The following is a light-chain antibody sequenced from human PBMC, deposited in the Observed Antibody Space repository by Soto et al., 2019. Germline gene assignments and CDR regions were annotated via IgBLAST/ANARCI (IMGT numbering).Light chain of an antibody. CDR3: QQRSNWLYT. CDR1: QSVSSY. J-gene: IGKJ2*01. Sequence: EIVLTQSPATLSLSPGERATLSCRASQSVSSYLAWYQQKPGQAPRLLIYDASNRATGIPARFSGSGSGTEFTLTISSPEPEDFAVYYCQQRSNWLYTFGQGTKLEIK. CDR2: DAS. V-gene: IGKV3-11*01.